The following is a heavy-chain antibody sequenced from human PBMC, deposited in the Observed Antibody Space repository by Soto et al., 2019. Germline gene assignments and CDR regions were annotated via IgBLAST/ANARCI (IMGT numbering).Heavy chain of an antibody. CDR2: INHSGST. D-gene: IGHD3-3*01. V-gene: IGHV4-34*01. J-gene: IGHJ4*02. CDR1: GGSFSGYY. Sequence: ASETLSLTCAVYGGSFSGYYWSWIRQPPGKGLEWIGEINHSGSTNYNPSLKSRVTISVDTSKNQFSLKLSSVTAADTAVYYCARSGYYDFWSGYYLGLTRFDYWGQGTLVTVSS. CDR3: ARSGYYDFWSGYYLGLTRFDY.